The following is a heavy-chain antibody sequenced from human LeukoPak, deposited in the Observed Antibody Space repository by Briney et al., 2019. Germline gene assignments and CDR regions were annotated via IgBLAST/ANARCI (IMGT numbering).Heavy chain of an antibody. CDR3: ARRLTQYDCFDP. CDR2: TYYRSTWYN. J-gene: IGHJ5*02. V-gene: IGHV6-1*01. D-gene: IGHD2-2*01. CDR1: GYSFSSNRVT. Sequence: SQTLSLTCAISGYSFSSNRVTWNWIRQSPSRGLEWLGRTYYRSTWYNDYAVSVRGRITVNPDTSKNQFSLHLNSVTPEDTAVYYCARRLTQYDCFDPWGQGILVTVSS.